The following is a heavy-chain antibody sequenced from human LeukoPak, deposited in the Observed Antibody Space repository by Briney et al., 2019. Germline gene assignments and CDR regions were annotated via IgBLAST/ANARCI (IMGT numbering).Heavy chain of an antibody. V-gene: IGHV3-23*01. CDR3: AKDPHAQVLLWFGLHYFDY. D-gene: IGHD3-10*01. CDR2: ISASGDVT. CDR1: GFTFSKFP. J-gene: IGHJ4*02. Sequence: GGSLRLSCAASGFTFSKFPMGWVRQAPGRGLEWVSAISASGDVTFYADSLRGRFTISRDNSKSTLYLQMNGLRAEDTAVYYCAKDPHAQVLLWFGLHYFDYWGQGTLVTVSS.